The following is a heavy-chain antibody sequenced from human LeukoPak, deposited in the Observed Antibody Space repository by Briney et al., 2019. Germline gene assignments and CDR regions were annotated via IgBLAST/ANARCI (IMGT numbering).Heavy chain of an antibody. CDR2: IYHSGST. J-gene: IGHJ6*03. CDR3: ARDSGIAAAPYYMDV. V-gene: IGHV4-38-2*02. CDR1: GYSISSGYY. D-gene: IGHD6-13*01. Sequence: SETLSLTCTVSGYSISSGYYWGWIRQPPGKGLEWIGSIYHSGSTYYNPSLKSRVTISVDTSKNQFSLKLSSVTAADTAVYYCARDSGIAAAPYYMDVWGKGTTVTISS.